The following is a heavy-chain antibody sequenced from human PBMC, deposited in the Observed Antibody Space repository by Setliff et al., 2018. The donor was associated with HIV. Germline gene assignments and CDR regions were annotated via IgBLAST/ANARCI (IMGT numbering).Heavy chain of an antibody. J-gene: IGHJ1*01. CDR2: IRTKTYGATT. V-gene: IGHV3-49*04. CDR3: TSEGHSFWSYFQH. Sequence: SLRLSCAASGFTFSNAWMSWVRQAPGKGLEWVGFIRTKTYGATTEYAASVKGRFTISRDDSESIAYLQMSSLKTEDTAVYYCTSEGHSFWSYFQHWGQGTLVTVSS. CDR1: GFTFSNAW. D-gene: IGHD2-8*02.